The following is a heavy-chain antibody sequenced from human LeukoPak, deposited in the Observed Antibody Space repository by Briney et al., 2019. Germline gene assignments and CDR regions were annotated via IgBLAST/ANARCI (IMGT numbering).Heavy chain of an antibody. J-gene: IGHJ4*02. D-gene: IGHD2-15*01. CDR2: TRYDGSNK. V-gene: IGHV3-30*02. CDR1: GFTFSSYG. CDR3: ARGGGSSYGLTFDY. Sequence: PGGSLRLSCAASGFTFSSYGMHWVRQAPGKGLEWVAFTRYDGSNKYYADSVKGRFTISRDNSKNTLYLQMNSLRAEDTAVYCCARGGGSSYGLTFDYWGQGTLVTVSS.